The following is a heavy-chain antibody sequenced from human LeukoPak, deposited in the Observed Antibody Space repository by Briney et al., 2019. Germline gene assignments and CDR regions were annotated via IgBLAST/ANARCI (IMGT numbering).Heavy chain of an antibody. CDR1: GFTFSSYA. CDR2: ISGSGGST. CDR3: AKDHSAHYYDSSGYLDY. J-gene: IGHJ4*02. V-gene: IGHV3-23*01. Sequence: GGSRRLSGAASGFTFSSYAMSWVRKAPGKGLEWVSAISGSGGSTYYADSVKGRFTISRDNSKNTLYLQMNSLRAEDTAVYYCAKDHSAHYYDSSGYLDYWGQGTLVTVSS. D-gene: IGHD3-22*01.